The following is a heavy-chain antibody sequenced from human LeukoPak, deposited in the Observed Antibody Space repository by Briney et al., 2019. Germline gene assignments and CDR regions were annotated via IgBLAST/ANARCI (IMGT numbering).Heavy chain of an antibody. Sequence: GSSVKVSCKTSGDTFSSYPISWVRQAPGLGLEWMGGIIPIFGTANYAQKFQGRVTITADESTSTAYMELSSLRSEDTAVYYCAREAEDLDIVVVPAAIIDHNWFDPWGQGTLVTVSS. J-gene: IGHJ5*02. CDR3: AREAEDLDIVVVPAAIIDHNWFDP. CDR1: GDTFSSYP. V-gene: IGHV1-69*01. D-gene: IGHD2-2*01. CDR2: IIPIFGTA.